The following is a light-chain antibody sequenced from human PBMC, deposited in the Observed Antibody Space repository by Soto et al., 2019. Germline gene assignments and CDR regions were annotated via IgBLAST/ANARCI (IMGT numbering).Light chain of an antibody. J-gene: IGLJ2*01. CDR2: EVS. CDR1: SSDVGGYNY. V-gene: IGLV2-8*01. Sequence: QSALTQPPSASGSPEQSVTISCTGTSSDVGGYNYVSWYQQHPGKAPKLMIYEVSKRPSGVPDRFSGSKSGNTASLTVSGLQAEDEADYYCSSYAGSNIVVFGGGTQLTVL. CDR3: SSYAGSNIVV.